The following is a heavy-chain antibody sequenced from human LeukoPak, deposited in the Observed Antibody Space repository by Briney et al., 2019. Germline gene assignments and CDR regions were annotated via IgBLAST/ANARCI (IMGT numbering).Heavy chain of an antibody. Sequence: GGSLRLSCAASGFTFSSYAMCWVRQAPGKGLEWDSAISGSGGSTYYADSVKGRFTISRDNSKNMLYLQMNSLRAEDTAVYYCASPRIAVAGTSPPFDYWGQGTLVTVSS. J-gene: IGHJ4*02. CDR1: GFTFSSYA. CDR2: ISGSGGST. CDR3: ASPRIAVAGTSPPFDY. V-gene: IGHV3-23*01. D-gene: IGHD6-19*01.